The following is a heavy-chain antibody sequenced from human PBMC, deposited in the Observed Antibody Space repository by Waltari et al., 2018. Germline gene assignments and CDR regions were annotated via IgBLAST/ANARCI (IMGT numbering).Heavy chain of an antibody. CDR2: SYYSGST. D-gene: IGHD6-19*01. J-gene: IGHJ6*03. CDR1: GGSISSYY. Sequence: QVQLQESGPGLVKPSETLSLTCTVSGGSISSYYWSWIRQPPGKGLEWIWYSYYSGSTNSNPALKSRVTISVDTSKNQFSLKLSSVTAADTAVYYCARGNDSSGWYGYYYYYMDVWGKGTTVTVSS. V-gene: IGHV4-59*01. CDR3: ARGNDSSGWYGYYYYYMDV.